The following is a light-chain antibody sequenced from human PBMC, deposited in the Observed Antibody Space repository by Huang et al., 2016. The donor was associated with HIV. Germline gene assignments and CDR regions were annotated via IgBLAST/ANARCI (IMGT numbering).Light chain of an antibody. CDR3: QQYYKSPRT. V-gene: IGKV4-1*01. CDR1: QSVLSNSNNKNY. Sequence: DIVMTQSPDSLAVSLGERATINCKSSQSVLSNSNNKNYLAWYQQTPGQPPKLLLYWASARESGVPDRFSGSGSGTDFTLTISSLQAEDMAVYYCQQYYKSPRTFGQGTKLEIK. J-gene: IGKJ2*01. CDR2: WAS.